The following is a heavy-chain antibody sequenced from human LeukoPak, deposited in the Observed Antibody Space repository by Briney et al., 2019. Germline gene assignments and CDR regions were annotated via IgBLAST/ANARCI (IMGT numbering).Heavy chain of an antibody. CDR3: AKGRTIWVQYYYYMDV. D-gene: IGHD3-3*01. CDR1: GFTFSSYA. V-gene: IGHV3-23*01. CDR2: ISGSGGST. J-gene: IGHJ6*03. Sequence: GGSLRLSCAASGFTFSSYAMSWVRQAPGKGLEWVSAISGSGGSTYYADSVKGRFTISRDNSKNTLYLQMNSLRAEDTAVYYCAKGRTIWVQYYYYMDVWGKGTTVTVSS.